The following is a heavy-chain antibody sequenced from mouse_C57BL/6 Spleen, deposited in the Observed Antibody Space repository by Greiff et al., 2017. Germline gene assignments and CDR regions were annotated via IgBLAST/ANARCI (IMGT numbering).Heavy chain of an antibody. V-gene: IGHV1-61*01. CDR3: ARDYGSSPYFYAMDY. D-gene: IGHD1-1*01. J-gene: IGHJ4*01. CDR1: GYTFTSYW. CDR2: IYPSDSET. Sequence: QVQLKQPGAELVRPGSSVKLSCKASGYTFTSYWMDWVKQRPGQGLEWIGNIYPSDSETHYNQKFKDKATLTVDKSSSTAYMQLSSLTSEDSAVYYCARDYGSSPYFYAMDYWGQGTSVTVSS.